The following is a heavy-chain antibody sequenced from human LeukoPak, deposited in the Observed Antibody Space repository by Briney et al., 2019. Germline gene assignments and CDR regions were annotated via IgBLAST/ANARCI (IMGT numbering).Heavy chain of an antibody. D-gene: IGHD5-18*01. CDR1: GFTFSSYS. Sequence: GGSLRLSCAASGFTFSSYSMNWVRQAPGKGLEWVSSISSSSTYMYYADSMKGRFTISRDNAKNSLYLQMNTLRVEDTAMYYCASLDTAKQPLANHWGQGTLVTVSS. J-gene: IGHJ5*02. V-gene: IGHV3-21*04. CDR2: ISSSSTYM. CDR3: ASLDTAKQPLANH.